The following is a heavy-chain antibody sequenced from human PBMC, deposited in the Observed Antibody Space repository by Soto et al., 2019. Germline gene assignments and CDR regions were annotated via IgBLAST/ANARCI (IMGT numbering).Heavy chain of an antibody. CDR1: GYTFTSYG. J-gene: IGHJ4*02. CDR2: ISAYNGNA. Sequence: ASVKVSCKASGYTFTSYGISWVRQAPGQGPEWMGWISAYNGNANYAQKLQGRVTMTTDTSTSTAYMELRSLRSDDTAVYYCARGFLEWLSPSFDYWGQGTLVTVPQ. D-gene: IGHD3-3*01. V-gene: IGHV1-18*01. CDR3: ARGFLEWLSPSFDY.